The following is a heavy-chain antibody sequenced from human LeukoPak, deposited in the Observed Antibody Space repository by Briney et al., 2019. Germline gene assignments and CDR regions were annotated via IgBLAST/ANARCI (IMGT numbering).Heavy chain of an antibody. CDR2: ISAYNGNT. D-gene: IGHD3-10*01. Sequence: ASVKVSCKASGYTFTSYGISWVRQAPGQGLEWMGWISAYNGNTNYAQKLQGRVTMTTDTSTSTAYMELRSLRSDDTAVYYCARVPDYYGSGQYYFDYWGQGTLVTVSP. CDR3: ARVPDYYGSGQYYFDY. J-gene: IGHJ4*02. CDR1: GYTFTSYG. V-gene: IGHV1-18*01.